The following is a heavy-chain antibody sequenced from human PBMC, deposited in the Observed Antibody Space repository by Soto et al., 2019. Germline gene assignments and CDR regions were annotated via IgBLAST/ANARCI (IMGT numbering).Heavy chain of an antibody. CDR1: NLYVREYF. Sequence: QVQPQLWGPGLLKPSETLSLNCGVFNLYVREYFWTWIRQPPGKGLEWLGEITRSGITNYHPSLQSQLTISLDTSKNQFALRLTSVTAADTAVHYCATGDDLAYCGQGALVTVSS. V-gene: IGHV4-34*02. J-gene: IGHJ4*02. CDR2: ITRSGIT. CDR3: ATGDDLAY. D-gene: IGHD3-3*01.